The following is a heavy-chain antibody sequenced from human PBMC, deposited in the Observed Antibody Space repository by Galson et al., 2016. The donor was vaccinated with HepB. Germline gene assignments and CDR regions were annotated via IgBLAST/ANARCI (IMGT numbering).Heavy chain of an antibody. CDR2: ISSSGSTI. CDR3: ARDRKVLLWFGEPEDY. CDR1: GFTFSDYY. D-gene: IGHD3-10*01. V-gene: IGHV3-11*01. Sequence: SLRLSCAASGFTFSDYYVHWIRQAPGKGLEWVSSISSSGSTIYYADSVKGRFIISRDNAKNSLYLQMNSLRAEDTAVYYCARDRKVLLWFGEPEDYWGQGTLVSVSS. J-gene: IGHJ4*02.